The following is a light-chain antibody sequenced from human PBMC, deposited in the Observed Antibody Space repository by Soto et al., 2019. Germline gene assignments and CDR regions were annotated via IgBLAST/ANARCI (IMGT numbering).Light chain of an antibody. Sequence: EIVLTQSPATLSLSLGERATLSCRASQSVSSYLAWYQQKPGQAPRLLIYDASSRATGIPARFSGSGSGTDFTLTISSLEPEDFAVYYCQQHSNWPLTFGEGTKVEIK. J-gene: IGKJ4*01. CDR1: QSVSSY. CDR2: DAS. CDR3: QQHSNWPLT. V-gene: IGKV3-11*01.